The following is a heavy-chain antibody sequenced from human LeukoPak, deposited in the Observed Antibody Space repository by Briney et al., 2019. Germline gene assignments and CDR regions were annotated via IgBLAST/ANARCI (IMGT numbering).Heavy chain of an antibody. V-gene: IGHV1-46*01. J-gene: IGHJ4*02. Sequence: ASVKVSCKASADTFSSYAINWVRQAPGQGLEWMGIINPSGGSTSYAQKFQGRVTMTRDMSTSTVYMELSSLRSEDTAVYYCARGGWELRTPLDYWGQGTLVTVSS. CDR3: ARGGWELRTPLDY. CDR1: ADTFSSYA. CDR2: INPSGGST. D-gene: IGHD1-26*01.